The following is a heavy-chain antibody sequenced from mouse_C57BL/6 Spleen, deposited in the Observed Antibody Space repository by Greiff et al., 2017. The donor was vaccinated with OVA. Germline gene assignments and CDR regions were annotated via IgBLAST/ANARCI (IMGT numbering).Heavy chain of an antibody. CDR3: ARHPITTSGDYAMDY. CDR2: ISSGGSYT. V-gene: IGHV5-6*01. J-gene: IGHJ4*01. CDR1: GFTFSSYG. D-gene: IGHD2-4*01. Sequence: EVQLQESGGDLVKPGGSLKLSCAASGFTFSSYGMSWVRQTPDKRLEWVATISSGGSYTYYPDSVKGRFTISRDNAKNTLYLQMSSLKSEDTAMYYCARHPITTSGDYAMDYWGQGTSVTVSS.